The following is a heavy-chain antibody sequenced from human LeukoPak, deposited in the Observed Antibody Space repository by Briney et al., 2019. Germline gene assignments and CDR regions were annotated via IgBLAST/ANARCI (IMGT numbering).Heavy chain of an antibody. Sequence: GGSLRLSCAASGFTFDDYTMHWVRQAPGKGLEWVSLISWDGGSTYYADSVKVRFTISRDNSKNSLYLQMNSLRAEDTALYYCAKDGGRSGDPFFDYWGQGTLVTVPS. CDR2: ISWDGGST. CDR1: GFTFDDYT. CDR3: AKDGGRSGDPFFDY. J-gene: IGHJ4*02. D-gene: IGHD1-26*01. V-gene: IGHV3-43*01.